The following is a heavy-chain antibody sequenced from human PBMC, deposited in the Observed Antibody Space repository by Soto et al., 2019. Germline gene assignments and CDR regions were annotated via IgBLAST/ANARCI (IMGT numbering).Heavy chain of an antibody. J-gene: IGHJ4*02. CDR1: GFTFSSYG. CDR3: VKDIGAAGSYYFDY. CDR2: ISYDGSNK. D-gene: IGHD6-13*01. V-gene: IGHV3-30*18. Sequence: GGSLRISCAASGFTFSSYGMHWVRQAPGKGLEWVALISYDGSNKYYVDSVKGRFTISRDNSENTLYLQMNSLRAEDTAVYYCVKDIGAAGSYYFDYWGQGTLVTVSS.